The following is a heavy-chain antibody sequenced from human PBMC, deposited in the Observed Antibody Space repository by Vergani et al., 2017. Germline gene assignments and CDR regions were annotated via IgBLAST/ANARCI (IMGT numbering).Heavy chain of an antibody. Sequence: EVQLVESGGGLVKPGGSLRLSCAASGFTFSSYSMNWVRQAPGKGLEWVSSISSSSSYIYYADSVKGRFTISRDNAKNSLYLQMNSLRAEDTAVYYCASWEGYSYGYGYNWFDPWGQGTLVTVSS. D-gene: IGHD5-18*01. CDR2: ISSSSSYI. CDR1: GFTFSSYS. J-gene: IGHJ5*02. V-gene: IGHV3-21*01. CDR3: ASWEGYSYGYGYNWFDP.